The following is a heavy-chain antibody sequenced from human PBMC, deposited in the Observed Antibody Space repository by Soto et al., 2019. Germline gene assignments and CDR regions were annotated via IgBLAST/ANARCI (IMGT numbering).Heavy chain of an antibody. J-gene: IGHJ1*01. D-gene: IGHD6-13*01. V-gene: IGHV3-30*18. CDR3: AKDLGLDSSSWRAVYLQH. Sequence: QVQLVESGGGVVQPGRSLRLSCAASGFPFSSYGMHWVRHAPGKGLEWVAIISFDGSYRYFADSVKGRFTISRNNSKNTLYLQINNRRPDDTAVYYGAKDLGLDSSSWRAVYLQHWGQGTPVTVSS. CDR2: ISFDGSYR. CDR1: GFPFSSYG.